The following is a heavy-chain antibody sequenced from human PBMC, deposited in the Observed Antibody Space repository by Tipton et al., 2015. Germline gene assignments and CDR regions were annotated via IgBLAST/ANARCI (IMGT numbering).Heavy chain of an antibody. Sequence: VQLGQSGAEVKKPGESLKISCKGSGYIFTSFWIGWVRQMPGKGLEWMGTIYPGDSETGYNPSFQGQVTISADKSITTPYLQWRSLKASDTAMYYCVRRARRVGSHSYPYYFDYWGQGTLVPVSS. CDR2: IYPGDSET. V-gene: IGHV5-51*01. J-gene: IGHJ4*02. CDR1: GYIFTSFW. D-gene: IGHD1-26*01. CDR3: VRRARRVGSHSYPYYFDY.